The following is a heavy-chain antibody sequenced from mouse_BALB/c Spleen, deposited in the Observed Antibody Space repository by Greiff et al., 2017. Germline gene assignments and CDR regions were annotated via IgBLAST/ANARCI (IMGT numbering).Heavy chain of an antibody. D-gene: IGHD1-1*01. J-gene: IGHJ4*01. CDR1: GFSLTSYG. CDR2: IWSGGST. CDR3: ARIPPITTVVPMDY. V-gene: IGHV2-2*02. Sequence: VKLMESGPGLVQPSQSLSITCTVSGFSLTSYGVHWVRQSPGKGLEWLGVIWSGGSTDYNAAFISRLSISKDNSTSQVFFKMNSLQANDTAIYYCARIPPITTVVPMDYWGQGTSVTVSS.